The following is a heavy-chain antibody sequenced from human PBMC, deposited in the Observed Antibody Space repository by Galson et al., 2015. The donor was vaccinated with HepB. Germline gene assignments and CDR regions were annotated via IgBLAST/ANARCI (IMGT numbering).Heavy chain of an antibody. CDR1: GFTFSDYH. J-gene: IGHJ5*02. V-gene: IGHV3-11*01. CDR3: ARGYVGARSNWFDP. Sequence: SLRLSCAASGFTFSDYHMSWIRQAPGKGLEWVSYISSSGSTIYYADSVKGRFTISRDNAKNSLYLQMNSLRAEDTAVYYCARGYVGARSNWFDPWGQGTLVTVSS. D-gene: IGHD1-26*01. CDR2: ISSSGSTI.